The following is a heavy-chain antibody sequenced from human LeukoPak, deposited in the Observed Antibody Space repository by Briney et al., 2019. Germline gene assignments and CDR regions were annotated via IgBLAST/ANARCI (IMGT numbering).Heavy chain of an antibody. CDR2: ISAYDGNT. J-gene: IGHJ6*03. D-gene: IGHD2-2*01. V-gene: IGHV1-18*01. CDR1: GYSFRSYG. Sequence: DSVKVSCKASGYSFRSYGISWVRQAPGQGLEWMGWISAYDGNTNYPQKLQGRVTMTTDTSTTTAYMELRSLTSDDTAVYYCARDCSSTSCYGFMDVWGKGTTVTVSS. CDR3: ARDCSSTSCYGFMDV.